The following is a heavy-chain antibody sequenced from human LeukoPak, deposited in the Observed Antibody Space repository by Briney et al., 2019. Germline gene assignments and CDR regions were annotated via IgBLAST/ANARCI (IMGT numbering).Heavy chain of an antibody. CDR2: IYCSGST. Sequence: SEALSLTCTVSGGSISSSSYYWGWIRQPPGKGLEWIGSIYCSGSTYYNPSLKSRVTISVDTAKDQFSLKLSSVTAADTAVYYCARSSYGSGSYYPFYYYGMDVWGQGTTVTVSS. CDR1: GGSISSSSYY. V-gene: IGHV4-39*01. CDR3: ARSSYGSGSYYPFYYYGMDV. J-gene: IGHJ6*02. D-gene: IGHD3-10*01.